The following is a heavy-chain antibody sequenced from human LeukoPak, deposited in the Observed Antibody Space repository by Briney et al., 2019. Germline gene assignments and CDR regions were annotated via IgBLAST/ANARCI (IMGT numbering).Heavy chain of an antibody. D-gene: IGHD3-10*01. J-gene: IGHJ6*03. Sequence: SETLSLTCTVSGDSISNYYWSWIRQPPGKGLQLIGYIYYSGSTNYNPSLKSRVTISVDTSKNQFSLKLSSVTAADTAVYYCARAARGSGSYYTYYYYYYYMDVWGKGTTVTISS. CDR2: IYYSGST. V-gene: IGHV4-59*01. CDR3: ARAARGSGSYYTYYYYYYYMDV. CDR1: GDSISNYY.